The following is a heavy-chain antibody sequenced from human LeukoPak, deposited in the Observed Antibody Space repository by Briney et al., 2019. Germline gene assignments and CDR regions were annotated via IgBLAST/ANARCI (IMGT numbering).Heavy chain of an antibody. CDR1: GGTFSSYA. Sequence: SVKVSCKASGGTFSSYAISWVRQAPGQGLEWMGGIIPIFGTANYAQKFQGRVTITADESTSTAYMELSSLRSEDTVVYYCARVPPLPSSIVLMPYYYYYMDVWGKGTTVTVSS. V-gene: IGHV1-69*01. CDR2: IIPIFGTA. CDR3: ARVPPLPSSIVLMPYYYYYMDV. J-gene: IGHJ6*03. D-gene: IGHD2-8*01.